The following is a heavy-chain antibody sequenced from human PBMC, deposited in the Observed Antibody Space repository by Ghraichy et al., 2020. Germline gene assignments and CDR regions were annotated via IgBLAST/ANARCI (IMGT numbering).Heavy chain of an antibody. Sequence: SETLSLTCTVSGGSISSSSYYWGWIRQPPGKGLEWIGSIYYSGSTYYNPSLKSRVTISVDTSKNQFSLKLSSVTAADTAVYYCARLIRDYYDSSVSGWFDPWGQGTLVTVSS. CDR1: GGSISSSSYY. V-gene: IGHV4-39*01. D-gene: IGHD3-22*01. CDR2: IYYSGST. J-gene: IGHJ5*02. CDR3: ARLIRDYYDSSVSGWFDP.